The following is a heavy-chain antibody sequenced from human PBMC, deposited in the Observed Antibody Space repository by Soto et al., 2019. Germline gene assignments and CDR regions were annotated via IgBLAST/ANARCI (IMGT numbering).Heavy chain of an antibody. CDR2: IYYSGST. V-gene: IGHV4-61*01. CDR3: ARASTYYDILTGYYKYYYYYYGMDV. Sequence: PSETLSLTCTVSGGSVSSGSYDWSWIRQPPGKGLEWIGYIYYSGSTNYNPSLKSRVTISVDTSKNQFSLKLSSVTAADTAVYYCARASTYYDILTGYYKYYYYYYGMDVWGQGTTVTVSS. D-gene: IGHD3-9*01. CDR1: GGSVSSGSYD. J-gene: IGHJ6*02.